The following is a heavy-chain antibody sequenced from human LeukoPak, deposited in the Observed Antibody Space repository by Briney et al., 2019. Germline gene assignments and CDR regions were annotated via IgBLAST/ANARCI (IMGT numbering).Heavy chain of an antibody. CDR1: GFTVSSTC. Sequence: GRSLRLFYTVSGFTVSSTCIRSVRHPAGKGLEWVSFVYSDNTHNTDCVKGQFTISRVNSKTTLYLQMNSLRAEDTAVYYCARADSSTAARISRSSIFNCYYYMDVWGKGTTVTVSS. CDR3: ARADSSTAARISRSSIFNCYYYMDV. D-gene: IGHD6-6*01. J-gene: IGHJ6*03. CDR2: VYSDNT. V-gene: IGHV3-53*01.